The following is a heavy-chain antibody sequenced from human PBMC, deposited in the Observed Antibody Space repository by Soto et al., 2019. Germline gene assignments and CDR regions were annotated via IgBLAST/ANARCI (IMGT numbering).Heavy chain of an antibody. J-gene: IGHJ4*02. CDR2: ISYDGISK. V-gene: IGHV3-30-3*01. D-gene: IGHD3-9*01. CDR1: GFTFSSYA. Sequence: GGSLRLSCAASGFTFSSYAMHWVRQAPGKGLEWVAVISYDGISKHYADSVKGRFSISRDDSENTLYVQVNSLRAEDTAVYYCAKDGYLDTYYFDYWGQGTLVTVSS. CDR3: AKDGYLDTYYFDY.